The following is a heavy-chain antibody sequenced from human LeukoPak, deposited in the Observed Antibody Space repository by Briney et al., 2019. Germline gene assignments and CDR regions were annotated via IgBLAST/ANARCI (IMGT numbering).Heavy chain of an antibody. CDR1: GFTSGTYW. Sequence: GGSLRLSCGASGFTSGTYWMHWVRQAPGKGLVWVSGINSDGGTTTYADSVKGRFTISRDNAKNTLYLQMNNLRAEDTAIYYCATDSYVSGSYYRLFYWGQGTLVTVSS. CDR2: INSDGGTT. D-gene: IGHD3-10*01. J-gene: IGHJ4*02. V-gene: IGHV3-74*01. CDR3: ATDSYVSGSYYRLFY.